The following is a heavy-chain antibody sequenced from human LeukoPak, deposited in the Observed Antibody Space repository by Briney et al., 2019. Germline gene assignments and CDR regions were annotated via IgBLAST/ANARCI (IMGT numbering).Heavy chain of an antibody. Sequence: GGSLRLSCAASGFTFSSYWMSWVRQAPGKGLEWVANIKQDGSEKYYVDSVKGRFTISRDNAKNSLYLQMNSLRAEDTAVYYCARDPVGATMFWFDPWGQGTLVTVSS. J-gene: IGHJ5*02. CDR1: GFTFSSYW. V-gene: IGHV3-7*01. D-gene: IGHD1-26*01. CDR3: ARDPVGATMFWFDP. CDR2: IKQDGSEK.